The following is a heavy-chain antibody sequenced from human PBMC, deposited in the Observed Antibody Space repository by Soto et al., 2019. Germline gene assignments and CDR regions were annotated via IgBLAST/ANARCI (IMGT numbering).Heavy chain of an antibody. CDR3: TRDDVHFNVARYYGVPMDV. V-gene: IGHV3-66*01. D-gene: IGHD4-17*01. CDR1: GFSVSSKY. Sequence: EVQLVESGGDLVQPGGSLRLSCAASGFSVSSKYMSWVRQAPGKGLEWVSLIQSGGTTYYAGSVKGRFTISRDYSENTLFLQMNSLRVEYTAVYYCTRDDVHFNVARYYGVPMDVWDKGTTFTVSA. J-gene: IGHJ6*04. CDR2: IQSGGTT.